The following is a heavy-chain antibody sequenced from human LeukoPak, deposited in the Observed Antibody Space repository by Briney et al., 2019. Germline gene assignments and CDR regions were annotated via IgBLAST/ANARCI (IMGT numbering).Heavy chain of an antibody. D-gene: IGHD6-13*01. J-gene: IGHJ5*02. CDR1: GFTFSSYA. CDR3: AKELIAAAVLTGWLAP. Sequence: GGSLRLSCAASGFTFSSYAMSWVRQAPGKGLEWVSAITGSGGSTYYADSVKGRFTISRDNSKNTVYLQMNSMRAEDTAVYYIAKELIAAAVLTGWLAPWGKEPLVPVPP. CDR2: ITGSGGST. V-gene: IGHV3-23*01.